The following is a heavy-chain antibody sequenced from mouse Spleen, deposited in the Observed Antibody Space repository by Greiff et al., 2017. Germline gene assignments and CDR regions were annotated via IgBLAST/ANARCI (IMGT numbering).Heavy chain of an antibody. CDR2: INPSSGYT. CDR1: GYTFTSYT. CDR3: AREADYAMDY. V-gene: IGHV1-4*01. Sequence: ESGAELARPGASVKMSCKASGYTFTSYTMHWVKQRPGQGLEWIGYINPSSGYTKYNQKFKDKATLTADKSSSTAYMQLSSLTSEDSAVYYCAREADYAMDYWGQGTSVTVSS. J-gene: IGHJ4*01.